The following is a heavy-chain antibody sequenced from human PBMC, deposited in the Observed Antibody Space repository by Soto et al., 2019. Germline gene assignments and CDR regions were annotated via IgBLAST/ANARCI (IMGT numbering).Heavy chain of an antibody. CDR3: ARDLIIAAAGKHYYYGMDV. V-gene: IGHV4-4*07. J-gene: IGHJ6*02. D-gene: IGHD6-13*01. CDR1: GGSISSYY. CDR2: IYTSGST. Sequence: SETLSLTCTVSGGSISSYYWSWIRQPAGKGLEWIGRIYTSGSTNYNPSLKSRVTMSVDTSKNQFSLKLSSVTAADTAVYYCARDLIIAAAGKHYYYGMDVWGQGTTVTVSS.